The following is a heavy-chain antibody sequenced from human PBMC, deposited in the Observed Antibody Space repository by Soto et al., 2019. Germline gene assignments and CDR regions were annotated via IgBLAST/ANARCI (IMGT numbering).Heavy chain of an antibody. D-gene: IGHD5-18*01. Sequence: SVKVSCKASGGTFSSYAISWVRQAPGQGLEWMGGIIPIFGTANYAQKFQGRVTITADESTSTAYMELSSLRSEDTDVYYCARRRDTAMSYGSGYYYYYGMDVWGQGTTVTVSS. CDR2: IIPIFGTA. CDR1: GGTFSSYA. V-gene: IGHV1-69*13. J-gene: IGHJ6*02. CDR3: ARRRDTAMSYGSGYYYYYGMDV.